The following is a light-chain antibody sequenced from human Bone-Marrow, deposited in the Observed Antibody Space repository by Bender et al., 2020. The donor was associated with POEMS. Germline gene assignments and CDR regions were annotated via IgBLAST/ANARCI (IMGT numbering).Light chain of an antibody. CDR1: NSDVGSYNY. J-gene: IGLJ3*02. CDR3: SSYTGSGTV. V-gene: IGLV2-14*03. Sequence: SALIQPASVSESPGQSITIPCTGTNSDVGSYNYVSWYQQHPGKAPKLIIYDVTYRPSGVSDRFSGSKSGNTASLTISGLQAEDEADYYCSSYTGSGTVFGGGTKLTVL. CDR2: DVT.